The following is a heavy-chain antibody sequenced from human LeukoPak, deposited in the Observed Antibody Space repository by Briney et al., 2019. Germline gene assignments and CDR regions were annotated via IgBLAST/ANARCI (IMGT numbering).Heavy chain of an antibody. J-gene: IGHJ5*02. Sequence: SETLSLTCTVSGGSISAYYWSWIRQPPGKGLEWIGYIFYSGSTNYNPSLKSRVTISVDTSKNQFSLNLSSVTAADTAVYYCAREASGSRPRRTWFDPWGQGTLVTVSS. CDR3: AREASGSRPRRTWFDP. D-gene: IGHD6-13*01. CDR1: GGSISAYY. V-gene: IGHV4-59*12. CDR2: IFYSGST.